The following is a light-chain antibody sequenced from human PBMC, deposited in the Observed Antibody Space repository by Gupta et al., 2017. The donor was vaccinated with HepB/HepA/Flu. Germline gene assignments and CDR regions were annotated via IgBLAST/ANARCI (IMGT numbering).Light chain of an antibody. CDR1: SDINVGTYW. V-gene: IGLV5-45*02. J-gene: IGLJ1*01. CDR2: YKSDSDN. CDR3: MIWHKNGYF. Sequence: QAVLTQPSSLSASPGTSASLTCTLRSDINVGTYWIYWYQQKPGSRPHYLLSYKSDSDNQQGSGVPSRFSGSKDTSANAGVLLISGLQSEDEADYYCMIWHKNGYFFGSGTQVTVL.